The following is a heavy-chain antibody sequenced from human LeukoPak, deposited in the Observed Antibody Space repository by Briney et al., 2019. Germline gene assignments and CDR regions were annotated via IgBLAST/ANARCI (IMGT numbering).Heavy chain of an antibody. CDR2: INPSGGST. D-gene: IGHD2-21*02. V-gene: IGHV1-46*01. CDR3: ARDGLIVVVTGGVGNFDY. J-gene: IGHJ4*02. Sequence: ASVKVSCKASGYTFTGYYMHWVRQAPGQGLEWMGIINPSGGSTSYAQKFRGRVTMTRDTSTSTVYMELSSLRSEDTAVYYCARDGLIVVVTGGVGNFDYWGQGTLVTVSS. CDR1: GYTFTGYY.